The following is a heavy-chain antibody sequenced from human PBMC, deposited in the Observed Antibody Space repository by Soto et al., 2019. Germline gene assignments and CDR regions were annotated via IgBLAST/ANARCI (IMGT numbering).Heavy chain of an antibody. D-gene: IGHD3-16*01. J-gene: IGHJ5*02. CDR3: AKDAIANDGIWLMDS. CDR2: ISAYNGNT. CDR1: GYTFTSYG. V-gene: IGHV1-18*01. Sequence: ASVKVSCKASGYTFTSYGISWVRQAPGQGLEWMGWISAYNGNTNYAQKLQGRVTISGDTSANTVYLQMDSLRAEDTAVYYCAKDAIANDGIWLMDSWGQGTVVTVSS.